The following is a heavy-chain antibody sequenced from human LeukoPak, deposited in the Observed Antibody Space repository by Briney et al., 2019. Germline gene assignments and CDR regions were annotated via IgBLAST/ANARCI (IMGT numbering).Heavy chain of an antibody. CDR1: GYTFTSYG. CDR2: ISAYNGNT. Sequence: ASVKLSCKASGYTFTSYGISWVRQAPGQGLEWMGWISAYNGNTNYAQKLQGRVTMTTDTSTSTAYMELRSLRSDDTAVYYCAGDEGTTFHCSYGGQGTLVTVSS. J-gene: IGHJ4*02. D-gene: IGHD1-7*01. CDR3: AGDEGTTFHCSY. V-gene: IGHV1-18*01.